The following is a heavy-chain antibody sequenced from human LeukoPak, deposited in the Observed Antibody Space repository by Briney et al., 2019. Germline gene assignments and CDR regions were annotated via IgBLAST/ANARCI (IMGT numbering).Heavy chain of an antibody. Sequence: PGESLRLSCAASGFTFNSYAMSWVRQAPGKGLEWVSAISGSGGSTYYADSVKGRFTISRDNSKNTLYLQMNSLRAEDTAVYYCAKGSNYYGSGPFDPWGQGTLVTVSS. V-gene: IGHV3-23*01. CDR2: ISGSGGST. CDR3: AKGSNYYGSGPFDP. J-gene: IGHJ5*02. CDR1: GFTFNSYA. D-gene: IGHD3-10*01.